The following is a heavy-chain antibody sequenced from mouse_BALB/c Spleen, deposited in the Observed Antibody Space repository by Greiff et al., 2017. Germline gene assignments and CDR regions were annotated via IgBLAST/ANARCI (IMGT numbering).Heavy chain of an antibody. Sequence: EVKLVESGPSLVKPSQTLSLTCSVTGDSITSGYWNWIRKFPGNKLEYMGYISYSGSTYYNPSLKSRISITRDTSKNQYYLQLNSVTTEDTATYYCAREDSSGWAYWGQGTLVTVSA. J-gene: IGHJ3*01. CDR1: GDSITSGY. CDR2: ISYSGST. V-gene: IGHV3-8*02. CDR3: AREDSSGWAY. D-gene: IGHD3-2*01.